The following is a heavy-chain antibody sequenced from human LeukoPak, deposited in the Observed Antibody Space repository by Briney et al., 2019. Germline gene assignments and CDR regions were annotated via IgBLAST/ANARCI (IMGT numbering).Heavy chain of an antibody. CDR1: GYTSTSYY. Sequence: ASVKVSCKASGYTSTSYYMHWVRQAPGQGLEWMGIINPSGGSTSYAQKIQGRVTMTRDTSTSTVYMGLSSLRSEDTAVYYCARDLPRGAVDYWGQGTLVTVSS. D-gene: IGHD1-26*01. J-gene: IGHJ4*02. V-gene: IGHV1-46*01. CDR3: ARDLPRGAVDY. CDR2: INPSGGST.